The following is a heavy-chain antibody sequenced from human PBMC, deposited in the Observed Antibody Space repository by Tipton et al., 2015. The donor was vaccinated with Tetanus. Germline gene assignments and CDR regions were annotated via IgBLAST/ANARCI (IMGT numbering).Heavy chain of an antibody. J-gene: IGHJ4*02. Sequence: QLVQSGAEVKKPGASVKVSCKASGYTFTSYYMHWVRQAPGQGLEWMGIINPSGGSTSYAQKFQGRVTMTRYTSTSTVYMELSSLRSEDTAVYYCARGRQVLVATAIPLDYWGQGTLVTVSS. CDR2: INPSGGST. CDR1: GYTFTSYY. V-gene: IGHV1-46*01. D-gene: IGHD2-21*02. CDR3: ARGRQVLVATAIPLDY.